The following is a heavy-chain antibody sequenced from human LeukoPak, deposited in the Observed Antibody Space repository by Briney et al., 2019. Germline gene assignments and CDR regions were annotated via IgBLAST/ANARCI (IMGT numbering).Heavy chain of an antibody. CDR2: INHSGST. Sequence: SETLSLTCAVYGGSFSGYYWSWIRQPPGKGLECIGEINHSGSTNYNPSLKSRVTISVDTSKNQFSLKLSSVTAADTAVYYCARESYWDAFDIWGQGTMVTVSS. V-gene: IGHV4-34*01. CDR3: ARESYWDAFDI. CDR1: GGSFSGYY. J-gene: IGHJ3*02. D-gene: IGHD2-8*02.